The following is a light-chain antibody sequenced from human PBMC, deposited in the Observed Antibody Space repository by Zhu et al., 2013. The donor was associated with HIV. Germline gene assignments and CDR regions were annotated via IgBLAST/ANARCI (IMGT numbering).Light chain of an antibody. V-gene: IGKV3-15*01. CDR2: GAS. Sequence: EIVLTQSPGTLSLSPGERATLSCRASQSVSSNLAWYQQKPGQGPRLLIYGASTRATGIPARFSGSGSGTEFTLTISSLQSEDFAVYYCQQYNNWPPGLTFGGGTKVEIK. J-gene: IGKJ4*01. CDR1: QSVSSN. CDR3: QQYNNWPPGLT.